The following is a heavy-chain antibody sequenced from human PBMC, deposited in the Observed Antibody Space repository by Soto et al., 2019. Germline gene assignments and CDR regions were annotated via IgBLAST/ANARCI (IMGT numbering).Heavy chain of an antibody. D-gene: IGHD5-18*01. V-gene: IGHV3-33*01. CDR2: IWYDGSNK. J-gene: IGHJ6*02. CDR3: ARDRGGYSYGFYYYYGMDV. CDR1: GFTFSSYG. Sequence: RGSLRLSCAASGFTFSSYGMHWVRQAPGKGLEWVAVIWYDGSNKYYADSVKGRFTISRDNSKNTLYLQMNSLRAEDTAVYYCARDRGGYSYGFYYYYGMDVWGQGTTVTVSS.